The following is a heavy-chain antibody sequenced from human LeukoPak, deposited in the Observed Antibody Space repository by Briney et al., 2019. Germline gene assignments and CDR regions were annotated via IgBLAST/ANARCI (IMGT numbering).Heavy chain of an antibody. D-gene: IGHD2-8*01. CDR1: GFTFSSYA. V-gene: IGHV3-23*01. CDR3: AKGGTRGLMVYATHYYYMDV. Sequence: GGSLRLSCAASGFTFSSYAMSWVRQAPGKGLEWVSAISGSGGSTYYADSVKGRFTISRDNSKNTLYLQMNSLRAEDTALYYCAKGGTRGLMVYATHYYYMDVWGKGTTVTVSS. CDR2: ISGSGGST. J-gene: IGHJ6*03.